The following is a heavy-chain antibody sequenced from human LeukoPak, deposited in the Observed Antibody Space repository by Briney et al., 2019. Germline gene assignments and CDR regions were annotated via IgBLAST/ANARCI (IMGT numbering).Heavy chain of an antibody. Sequence: GGSLRLPCAASGFTFSSYEMNWVRQAPGKGLEWVSYISSSGSTIYYADSVKGRFTISRDNAKNSLYLQMNSLRAEDTAVYYCARDRILWFGELFYYGMDVWGKGTTVTVSS. D-gene: IGHD3-10*01. V-gene: IGHV3-48*03. J-gene: IGHJ6*04. CDR2: ISSSGSTI. CDR1: GFTFSSYE. CDR3: ARDRILWFGELFYYGMDV.